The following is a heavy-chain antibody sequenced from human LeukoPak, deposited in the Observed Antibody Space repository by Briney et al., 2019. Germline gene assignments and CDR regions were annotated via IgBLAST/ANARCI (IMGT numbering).Heavy chain of an antibody. CDR2: MNPNSGNT. V-gene: IGHV1-8*01. CDR1: GYTFTSYD. CDR3: ARADGYSYGFGFYYYYYMDV. D-gene: IGHD5-18*01. J-gene: IGHJ6*03. Sequence: ASVKVSCKASGYTFTSYDINWVRQAAGQGLEWMGWMNPNSGNTVYAQKFQGRVTMTRNTSISTAYMELSSLRSEDTAVYYCARADGYSYGFGFYYYYYMDVWGKGTTVTVSS.